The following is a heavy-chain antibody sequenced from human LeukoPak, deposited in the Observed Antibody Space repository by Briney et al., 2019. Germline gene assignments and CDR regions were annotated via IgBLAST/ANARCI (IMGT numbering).Heavy chain of an antibody. CDR1: DYSISSGNY. D-gene: IGHD6-19*01. CDR3: ARHASVDGNWPRPLDY. Sequence: PSETLSLTCAVSDYSISSGNYWGWIRQPPGKGLEWIGNIYYSGSTYYNPSLKTRVTISVDTSKNQFSLKLTSVTAADTAVYYCARHASVDGNWPRPLDYWGQGSLVTVSS. CDR2: IYYSGST. V-gene: IGHV4-38-2*01. J-gene: IGHJ4*02.